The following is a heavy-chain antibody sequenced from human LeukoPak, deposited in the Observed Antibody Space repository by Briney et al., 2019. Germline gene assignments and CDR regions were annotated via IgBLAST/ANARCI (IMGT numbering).Heavy chain of an antibody. J-gene: IGHJ4*02. D-gene: IGHD3-3*01. V-gene: IGHV1-18*01. CDR1: GYTFTSYG. CDR2: ISAYNGNT. Sequence: GASVKVSCKASGYTFTSYGISWVRQAPGQGLEWMGWISAYNGNTNYAQKLQGRVTMTTDTSTSTAYMELRSLRSDDTAVYYCARDTNSGDFWSGYFVYWGQGTLVTVYS. CDR3: ARDTNSGDFWSGYFVY.